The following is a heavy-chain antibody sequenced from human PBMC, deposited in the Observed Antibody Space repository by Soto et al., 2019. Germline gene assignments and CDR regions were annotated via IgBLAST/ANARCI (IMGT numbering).Heavy chain of an antibody. D-gene: IGHD4-17*01. CDR2: IYNNGGS. V-gene: IGHV4-30-4*01. J-gene: IGHJ4*02. CDR1: GASVTSGDYY. Sequence: QVLLQESGPGLVKPSQTLSLTCTVSGASVTSGDYYWSCIRQPPGKGLEWIGYIYNNGGSYYNPSLKGRLTISIDTSKNHFSLKLKSGTAADTAIYYCVGTGTTDDYWGRGTLVTVSS. CDR3: VGTGTTDDY.